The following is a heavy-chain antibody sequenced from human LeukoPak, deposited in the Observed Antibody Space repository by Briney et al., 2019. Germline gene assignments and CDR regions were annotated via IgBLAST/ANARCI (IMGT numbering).Heavy chain of an antibody. CDR3: ARDRSGAFDY. J-gene: IGHJ4*02. V-gene: IGHV3-64*02. CDR2: ISTKGGST. D-gene: IGHD6-19*01. CDR1: GFIFSNYA. Sequence: GGSLRLSCAASGFIFSNYAMYWVRQAPGKGLESVAAISTKGGSTSYADSVKGRMTISRDDSKNTLFLHMGSLTTDDMGLYFCARDRSGAFDYWGQGTLVTVSS.